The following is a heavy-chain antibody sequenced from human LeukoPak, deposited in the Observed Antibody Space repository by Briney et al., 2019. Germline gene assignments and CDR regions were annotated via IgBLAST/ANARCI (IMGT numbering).Heavy chain of an antibody. Sequence: GGSLRLSCAASGFTFSSYWMSWVRQAPGKGLEWVSSISSSSSYIYYADSVKGRFTISRDNAKNSLYLQMNSLRAEDTAVYYCARGGGLYDSSGYYYYWGQGTLVTVSS. CDR1: GFTFSSYW. V-gene: IGHV3-21*01. CDR3: ARGGGLYDSSGYYYY. D-gene: IGHD3-22*01. CDR2: ISSSSSYI. J-gene: IGHJ4*02.